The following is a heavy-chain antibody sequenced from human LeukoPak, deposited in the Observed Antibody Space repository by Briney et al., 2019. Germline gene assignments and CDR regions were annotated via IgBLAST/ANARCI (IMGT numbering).Heavy chain of an antibody. Sequence: SETLSLTCTVSGGSISSGGYYWSWIRQPPGKGLEWIGYIYHSGSTNYHPSLQSRVTISVDTSKNQFPLNLNSVTAADTAVYYCARGGAARLHFQNWGQGTLVTVSS. CDR3: ARGGAARLHFQN. J-gene: IGHJ1*01. CDR1: GGSISSGGYY. D-gene: IGHD6-6*01. CDR2: IYHSGST. V-gene: IGHV4-61*08.